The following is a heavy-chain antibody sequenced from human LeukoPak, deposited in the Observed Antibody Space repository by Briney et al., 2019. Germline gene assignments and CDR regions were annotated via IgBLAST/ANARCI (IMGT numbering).Heavy chain of an antibody. CDR3: ARDLNYYDSSGYGGFDY. J-gene: IGHJ4*02. CDR1: GFTFSSYA. V-gene: IGHV3-30-3*01. CDR2: ISYDGSNK. Sequence: GGSLGLSCAASGFTFSSYAMHWVRQAPGKGLEWVAVISYDGSNKYYADSVKGRFTISRDNSKNTLYLQMNSLRAEDTAVYYCARDLNYYDSSGYGGFDYWGQGTLVTVSS. D-gene: IGHD3-22*01.